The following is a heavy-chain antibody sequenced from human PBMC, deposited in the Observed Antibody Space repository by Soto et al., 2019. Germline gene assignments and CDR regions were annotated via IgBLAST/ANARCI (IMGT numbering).Heavy chain of an antibody. CDR2: IIPILGIA. V-gene: IGHV1-69*02. CDR3: ARSGAGTTDFDY. D-gene: IGHD1-7*01. Sequence: ASVTLSCKASGGTFISYTISLVRQAPGQGLEWMGRIIPILGIANYAQKFQGRVTITADKSTSTAYMELSSLRSEDTAVYYCARSGAGTTDFDYWGQGTLVTVSS. J-gene: IGHJ4*02. CDR1: GGTFISYT.